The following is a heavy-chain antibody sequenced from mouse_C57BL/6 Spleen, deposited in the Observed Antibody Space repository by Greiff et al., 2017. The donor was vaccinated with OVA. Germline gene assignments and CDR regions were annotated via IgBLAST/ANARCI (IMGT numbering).Heavy chain of an antibody. CDR1: GFTFSDYG. CDR2: ISSGSSTI. V-gene: IGHV5-17*01. J-gene: IGHJ4*01. Sequence: EVKLVESGGGLVKPGGSLKLSCAASGFTFSDYGMHWVRQAPEKGLEWVAYISSGSSTIYYADTVKGRFTISRDNAKNTLFLQMTSLRSEDTAMYYCARGRDYYGSSFAMDYWGQGTSVTVSS. D-gene: IGHD1-1*01. CDR3: ARGRDYYGSSFAMDY.